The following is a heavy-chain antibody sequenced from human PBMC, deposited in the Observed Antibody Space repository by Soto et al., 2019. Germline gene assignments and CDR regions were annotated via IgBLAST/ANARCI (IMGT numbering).Heavy chain of an antibody. CDR1: GFTFSSFW. CDR2: MNSDGSTT. D-gene: IGHD1-1*01. J-gene: IGHJ6*02. Sequence: EVQLVESGGGLVQPGGSLRLSCAASGFTFSSFWVHRVRQAPGKGLVWVSRMNSDGSTTNYADSVKGRFTISRDNARNTLYLQMNSLRAEDTAVYYCVRDGYPAWVYGVDVWGQGTTVTVSS. CDR3: VRDGYPAWVYGVDV. V-gene: IGHV3-74*01.